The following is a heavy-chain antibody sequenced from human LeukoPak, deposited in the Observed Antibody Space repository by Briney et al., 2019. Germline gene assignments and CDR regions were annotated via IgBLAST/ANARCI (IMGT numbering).Heavy chain of an antibody. CDR2: IWYDGSNK. D-gene: IGHD3-10*01. J-gene: IGHJ6*04. CDR1: GFTFSSYG. CDR3: ARFRRDMAGGYYYYGMDV. Sequence: GGSLRLSCAASGFTFSSYGMHWVRQAPGKGLEWVAVIWYDGSNKYYADSVKGRFTISRDNSKNTLYLQMNSLRAEDTAVYYCARFRRDMAGGYYYYGMDVWGKGTTVTVSS. V-gene: IGHV3-33*01.